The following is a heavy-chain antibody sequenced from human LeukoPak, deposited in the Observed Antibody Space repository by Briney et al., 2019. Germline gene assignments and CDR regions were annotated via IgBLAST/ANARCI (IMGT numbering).Heavy chain of an antibody. J-gene: IGHJ3*02. CDR1: GFTLSSYW. V-gene: IGHV3-7*01. Sequence: GGCLGLSCAASGFTLSSYWMSWGRQAPGKGRGWGANIMQDGSEKYYVGSVKGGFTISRDNAKNSLYQQINSLRAEDTAACYCASVPSYEFWDGRDAFDIWGQGTMVTVSS. D-gene: IGHD3-3*01. CDR2: IMQDGSEK. CDR3: ASVPSYEFWDGRDAFDI.